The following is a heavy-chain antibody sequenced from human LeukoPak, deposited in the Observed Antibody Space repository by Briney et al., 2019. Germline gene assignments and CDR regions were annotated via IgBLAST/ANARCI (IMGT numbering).Heavy chain of an antibody. CDR3: AERGVVIRVILVGFHKEAYYFDS. CDR2: ISGSGGSK. D-gene: IGHD3-22*01. J-gene: IGHJ4*02. CDR1: GITLSNYG. V-gene: IGHV3-23*01. Sequence: GGSLRLSCAVSGITLSNYGMSWVCQAPGEGRGWGVGISGSGGSKNYAASVKGQLTISRDNPKNTLYLQMNSMRAEDTAVYFCAERGVVIRVILVGFHKEAYYFDSWGQGALVTVSS.